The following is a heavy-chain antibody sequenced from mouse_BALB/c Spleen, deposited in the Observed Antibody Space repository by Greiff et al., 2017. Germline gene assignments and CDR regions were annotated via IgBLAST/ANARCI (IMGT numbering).Heavy chain of an antibody. J-gene: IGHJ2*01. CDR2: IYPYNGGT. Sequence: VQLQQSGPELVKPGASVKISCKASGYTFTDYNMHWVKQSHGKSLEWIGYIYPYNGGTGYNQKFKSKATLTVDNSSSTAYMELRSLTSEDSAVYYCGRGDYDTPFDYWGQGTTLTVSS. CDR3: GRGDYDTPFDY. V-gene: IGHV1S29*02. D-gene: IGHD2-4*01. CDR1: GYTFTDYN.